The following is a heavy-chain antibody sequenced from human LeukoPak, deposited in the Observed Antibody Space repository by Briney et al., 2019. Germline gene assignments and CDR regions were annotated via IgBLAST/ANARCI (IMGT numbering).Heavy chain of an antibody. CDR3: ARAPIAARYYFDY. J-gene: IGHJ4*02. CDR1: GFTFSDYY. V-gene: IGHV3-11*01. Sequence: KPGGSLRLSCAASGFTFSDYYMSWIRQAPGKGLEWVPYISSSGSTIYYADSVKGRFTISRDNAKNSLYLQMNSLRAEDTAVYYCARAPIAARYYFDYWGQGTLVTVSS. CDR2: ISSSGSTI. D-gene: IGHD6-6*01.